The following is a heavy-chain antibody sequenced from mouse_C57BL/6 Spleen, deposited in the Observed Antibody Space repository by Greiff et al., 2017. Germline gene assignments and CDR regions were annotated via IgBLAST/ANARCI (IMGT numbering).Heavy chain of an antibody. CDR2: IDPSDSYT. CDR1: GYTFTSYW. CDR3: ASTMVTTGFAY. Sequence: QVHVKQPGAELVMPGASVKLSCKASGYTFTSYWMHWVKQRPGQGLEWIGEIDPSDSYTNYNQKFKGKSTLTVDKSSSTAYMQLSSLTSEDSAVYYCASTMVTTGFAYWGQGTLVTVSA. V-gene: IGHV1-69*01. D-gene: IGHD2-2*01. J-gene: IGHJ3*01.